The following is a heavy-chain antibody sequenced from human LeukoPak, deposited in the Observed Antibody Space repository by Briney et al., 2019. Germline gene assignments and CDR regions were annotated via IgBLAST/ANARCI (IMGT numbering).Heavy chain of an antibody. V-gene: IGHV4-34*01. CDR2: INHSGST. J-gene: IGHJ4*02. CDR1: GGSFSSYY. Sequence: PSETLSLTCAVYGGSFSSYYWSWIRQPPGKGLEWIGEINHSGSTNYNPSLKSRVTISVDTSKNQFSLKLSSVTAADTAVYYCASDYGGNSVFDYWGQGTLVTVSS. D-gene: IGHD4-23*01. CDR3: ASDYGGNSVFDY.